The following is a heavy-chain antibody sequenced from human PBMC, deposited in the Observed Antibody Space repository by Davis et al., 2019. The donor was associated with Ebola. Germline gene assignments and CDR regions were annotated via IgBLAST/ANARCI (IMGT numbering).Heavy chain of an antibody. V-gene: IGHV4-30-4*07. CDR2: IYYSGST. CDR1: GGSISSGGYS. D-gene: IGHD3-3*01. Sequence: SETLSLTCAVSGGSISSGGYSWSWIRQPPGKGLEWIGYIYYSGSTYYNPSLKSRVTISVDTSKNQFSLKLSSVTAADTAVYYCASWRPTSHTSPLDYWGQGTLVTVSS. CDR3: ASWRPTSHTSPLDY. J-gene: IGHJ4*02.